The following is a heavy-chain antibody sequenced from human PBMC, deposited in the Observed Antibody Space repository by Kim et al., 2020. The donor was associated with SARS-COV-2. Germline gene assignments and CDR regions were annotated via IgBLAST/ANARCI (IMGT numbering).Heavy chain of an antibody. J-gene: IGHJ4*02. D-gene: IGHD2-15*01. CDR3: ARDGDVVVVAAPFDY. Sequence: GGSLRLSCAASGFTFSSYSMNWVRQAPGKGLEWVSSISSSSSYIYYADSVKGRFTISRDNAKNSLYLQMNSLRAEDTAVYYCARDGDVVVVAAPFDYWGQGTLVTVSS. V-gene: IGHV3-21*01. CDR1: GFTFSSYS. CDR2: ISSSSSYI.